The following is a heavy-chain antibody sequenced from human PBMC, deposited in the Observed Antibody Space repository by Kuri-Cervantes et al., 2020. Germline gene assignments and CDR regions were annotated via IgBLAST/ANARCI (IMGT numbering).Heavy chain of an antibody. V-gene: IGHV3-23*01. J-gene: IGHJ4*02. Sequence: GGSLRLSCAASGFSFKNFAMSWVRQAPGKGLEWVSTISGSGGSTNYPGSVKGRFTISRDNSNNTLFLQMNSLRAEDTAVYYCAKDWNPFTSFGEFGYWGQGTLVTVSS. CDR3: AKDWNPFTSFGEFGY. D-gene: IGHD3-10*01. CDR2: ISGSGGST. CDR1: GFSFKNFA.